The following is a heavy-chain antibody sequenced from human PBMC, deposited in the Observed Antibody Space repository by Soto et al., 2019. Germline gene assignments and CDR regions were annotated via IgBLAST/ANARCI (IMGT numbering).Heavy chain of an antibody. J-gene: IGHJ5*02. V-gene: IGHV3-48*02. CDR1: GFSFSSYS. CDR3: ARDRSSGYPRRYERSGFGP. D-gene: IGHD3-22*01. Sequence: SLRLSSASSGFSFSSYSMNWVRQAPEKGLEWVSYISSSSSTIYYADSVKGRFTISRDNAKNSLYLQMNSLRDEDTSVYYCARDRSSGYPRRYERSGFGPWGQGTLVTVSS. CDR2: ISSSSSTI.